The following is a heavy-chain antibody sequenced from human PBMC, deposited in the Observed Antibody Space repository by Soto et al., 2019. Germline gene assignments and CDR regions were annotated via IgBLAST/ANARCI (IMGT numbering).Heavy chain of an antibody. D-gene: IGHD4-17*01. CDR1: GFTFISYA. CDR2: ISYDGSNK. Sequence: GGSLRLSCAASGFTFISYAMHWVLQAPGKGLEWVAVISYDGSNKYYADSVKGRFTISRDNSKNTLYLQMNSLRAEDTAVYYCARDRGDYGLLLGYWGQGTLVTVSS. V-gene: IGHV3-30-3*01. CDR3: ARDRGDYGLLLGY. J-gene: IGHJ4*02.